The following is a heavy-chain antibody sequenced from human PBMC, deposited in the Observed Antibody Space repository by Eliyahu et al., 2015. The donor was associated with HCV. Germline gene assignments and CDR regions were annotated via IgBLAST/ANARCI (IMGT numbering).Heavy chain of an antibody. CDR1: GYTFTGYX. CDR2: INPNSGGT. D-gene: IGHD2-15*01. Sequence: QVQLVQSGAXVKKPGASVXVSCXASGYTFTGYXXXWXRQAPGQGLEWMGWINPNSGGTNYAQKFQGRVTMTRXTSISTAYMELSRLRSDDTAVYYCAIPYCSGGSCYWATPGYGMDVWGQGTTVTVSS. J-gene: IGHJ6*02. CDR3: AIPYCSGGSCYWATPGYGMDV. V-gene: IGHV1-2*02.